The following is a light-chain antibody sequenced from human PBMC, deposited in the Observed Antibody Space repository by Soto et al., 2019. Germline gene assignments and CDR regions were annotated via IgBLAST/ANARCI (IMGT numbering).Light chain of an antibody. Sequence: ALQLTQTPSSLSASVGDRVSMTCRASQVIRSALAWYQQKPGNPPELLIYDASTLEVGVPSRFSGSGSGTHFTLTNSNVQPEDLATYYCQQFHSSAIAFGQGTRLEIK. CDR2: DAS. CDR3: QQFHSSAIA. V-gene: IGKV1-13*02. CDR1: QVIRSA. J-gene: IGKJ5*01.